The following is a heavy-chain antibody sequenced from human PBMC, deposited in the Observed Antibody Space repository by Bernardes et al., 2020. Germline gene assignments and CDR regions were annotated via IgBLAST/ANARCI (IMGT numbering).Heavy chain of an antibody. Sequence: ASVKVSCKASGYTFTGYYMHWVRQAPGQGLEWMGRINPNSGGTNYAQKFQGRVTMTRDTSISTAYMELSRLRSDDTAVYYCASWVPLWADWGSYRPTPPDRRVQGNWYFDLWGRGTLVTVSS. CDR1: GYTFTGYY. CDR2: INPNSGGT. D-gene: IGHD3-16*02. V-gene: IGHV1-2*06. J-gene: IGHJ2*01. CDR3: ASWVPLWADWGSYRPTPPDRRVQGNWYFDL.